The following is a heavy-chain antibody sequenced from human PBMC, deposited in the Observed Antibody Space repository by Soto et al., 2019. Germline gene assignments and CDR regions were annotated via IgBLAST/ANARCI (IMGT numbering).Heavy chain of an antibody. CDR3: ARDQQWGYYYMDV. CDR2: IWYDGSNK. Sequence: PGGSLRLSCAASGFTFSSYGMHWVRQAPGKGLEWVAVIWYDGSNKYYADSVKGRFTISRDNSKNTLYLQMNSLRAEDTAVYYCARDQQWGYYYMDVWGKGTTVTVSS. J-gene: IGHJ6*03. CDR1: GFTFSSYG. D-gene: IGHD6-19*01. V-gene: IGHV3-33*01.